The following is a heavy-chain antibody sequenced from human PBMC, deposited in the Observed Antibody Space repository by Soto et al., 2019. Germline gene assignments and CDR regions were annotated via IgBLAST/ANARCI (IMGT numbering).Heavy chain of an antibody. CDR3: ARGLHEVLRYFDWSTNWFAP. D-gene: IGHD3-9*01. J-gene: IGHJ5*02. CDR2: INHSGST. CDR1: GGSFSGYY. V-gene: IGHV4-34*01. Sequence: PSETLSLTCAVYGGSFSGYYWSWIRQPPGKGLDWIGEINHSGSTNYNPSLKSRVTISVDTSKNQFSLKLSSVTAADTAVYYCARGLHEVLRYFDWSTNWFAPWGQGTLVPVSS.